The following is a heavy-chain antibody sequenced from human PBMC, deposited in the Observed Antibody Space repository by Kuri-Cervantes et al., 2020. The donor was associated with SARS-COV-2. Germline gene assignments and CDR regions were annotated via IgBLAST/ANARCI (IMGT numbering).Heavy chain of an antibody. CDR1: GFTFSDYY. CDR3: TTLIDY. CDR2: VRGKANNYAT. J-gene: IGHJ4*02. V-gene: IGHV3-73*01. Sequence: GESLKISCAASGFTFSDYYMSWIRQAPGKGLEWVGRVRGKANNYATAYAASVKGRFTISRDDSKNMAYLQMNSLKTDDTAVYYCTTLIDYWGQGALVTVSS.